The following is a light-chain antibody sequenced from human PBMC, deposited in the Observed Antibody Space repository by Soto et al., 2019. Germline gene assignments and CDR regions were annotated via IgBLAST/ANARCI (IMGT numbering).Light chain of an antibody. Sequence: EIVLTQSPATLSLSPGERATLSCRASQSVSSYLAWYQQKPGQAPRLLIYDASNRATGIPARFSGSASGTDFTLTISSLEPEDFAVYYCQQRSNWLTFGQGTRLEIK. CDR3: QQRSNWLT. V-gene: IGKV3-11*01. CDR1: QSVSSY. J-gene: IGKJ5*01. CDR2: DAS.